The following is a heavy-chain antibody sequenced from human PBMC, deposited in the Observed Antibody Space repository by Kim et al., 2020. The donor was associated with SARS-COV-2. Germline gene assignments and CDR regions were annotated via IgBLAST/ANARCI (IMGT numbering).Heavy chain of an antibody. CDR3: ARDAFSYCTNGVCHPEYYYYGMDV. Sequence: GGSLRLSCAASGFTFSSYEMNWVRQAPGKGLEWVSYISSSGSTIYYADSVKGRFTISRDNAKNSLYLQMNSLRAEDTAVYYCARDAFSYCTNGVCHPEYYYYGMDVWGQGTTVTVSS. D-gene: IGHD2-8*01. J-gene: IGHJ6*02. V-gene: IGHV3-48*03. CDR1: GFTFSSYE. CDR2: ISSSGSTI.